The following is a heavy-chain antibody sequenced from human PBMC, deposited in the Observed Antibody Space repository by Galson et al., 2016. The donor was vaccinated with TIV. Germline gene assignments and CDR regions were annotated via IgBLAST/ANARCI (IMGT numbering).Heavy chain of an antibody. CDR3: ASPYTTGSYYFDY. CDR2: IIPVFPTP. J-gene: IGHJ4*02. V-gene: IGHV1-69*13. D-gene: IGHD2/OR15-2a*01. CDR1: GGTFISYA. Sequence: SVKVSCKASGGTFISYAITWVRQAPGQGLEWMGQIIPVFPTPNYAQKFQGRVTISADVSTSTTYMELTSLRSEDTAIYYCASPYTTGSYYFDYWGQGTLVTVSS.